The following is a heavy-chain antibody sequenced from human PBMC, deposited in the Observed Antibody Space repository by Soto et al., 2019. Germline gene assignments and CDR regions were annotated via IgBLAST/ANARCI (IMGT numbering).Heavy chain of an antibody. J-gene: IGHJ5*02. Sequence: EVQLLESGGGLAQPGGSLRLYCAASGFTFSSYAMSWVRQAPGRGLQCVSTITASGGATYYAASVQGRFTISRDNSKNTLYMQMDGLTADDTAMYDCVKHGLGGTSTCNWFDPWGQGTLVTVSS. CDR1: GFTFSSYA. D-gene: IGHD3-10*01. CDR2: ITASGGAT. V-gene: IGHV3-23*01. CDR3: VKHGLGGTSTCNWFDP.